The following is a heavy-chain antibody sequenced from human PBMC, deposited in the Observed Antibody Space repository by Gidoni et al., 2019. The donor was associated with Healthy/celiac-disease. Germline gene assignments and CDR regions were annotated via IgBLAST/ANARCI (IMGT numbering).Heavy chain of an antibody. CDR3: ARWCITMIVVRDWFDP. V-gene: IGHV4-31*03. CDR1: GGSISSGGYY. D-gene: IGHD3-22*01. J-gene: IGHJ5*02. CDR2: IYYSGST. Sequence: QVQLQESGPGLVQPSQTLSLTCTVSGGSISSGGYYWRWIRQHPGKGLEWIGYIYYSGSTYYNPSLKSRVTISVDTSKNQFSLKLSSVTAADTAVYYCARWCITMIVVRDWFDPWGQGTLVTVSS.